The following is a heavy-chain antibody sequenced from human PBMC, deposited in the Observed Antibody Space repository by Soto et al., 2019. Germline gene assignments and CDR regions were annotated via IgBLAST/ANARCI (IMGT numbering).Heavy chain of an antibody. D-gene: IGHD4-17*01. J-gene: IGHJ4*02. V-gene: IGHV4-30-2*01. CDR3: GRRGYGDSRIDY. CDR1: GGSISSGGNS. Sequence: QLQLQESGSGLVKPSQTLSLTCAVSGGSISSGGNSWSWIRQPPGKGLEWIGYIYHSGITYYNPSLKSRVTISVDRSKNQFSLKLSSVTAADTAVYYCGRRGYGDSRIDYWGQGTHVTVSS. CDR2: IYHSGIT.